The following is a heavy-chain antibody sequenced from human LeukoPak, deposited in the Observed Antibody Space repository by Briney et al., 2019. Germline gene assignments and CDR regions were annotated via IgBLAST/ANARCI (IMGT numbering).Heavy chain of an antibody. CDR1: GFTFDDYA. D-gene: IGHD3-10*01. V-gene: IGHV3-9*01. CDR2: ISWNSGSI. CDR3: AKDISLYGSGSAFDY. Sequence: GGSLRLSCAASGFTFDDYAMHWVRQAPGKGLEWVSGISWNSGSIVYADSVKGRFTISRDNAKNSLYLQMNSLRAEDTALYYCAKDISLYGSGSAFDYWGQGTLVTVSS. J-gene: IGHJ4*02.